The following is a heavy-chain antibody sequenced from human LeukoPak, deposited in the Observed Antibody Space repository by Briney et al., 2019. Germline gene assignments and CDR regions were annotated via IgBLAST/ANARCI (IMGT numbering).Heavy chain of an antibody. CDR1: GDSISTSSYY. J-gene: IGHJ4*02. CDR3: ARHSYSWYRNGWYINYFDY. CDR2: LYYTGST. D-gene: IGHD6-19*01. Sequence: SETLSLTCTVSGDSISTSSYYWGWIRQPPGKGLECIGSLYYTGSTHYNPSLKSRVTMSVDTSKKQFYLTVTSVTAADTAAYFCARHSYSWYRNGWYINYFDYWGQGTLVTVSS. V-gene: IGHV4-39*01.